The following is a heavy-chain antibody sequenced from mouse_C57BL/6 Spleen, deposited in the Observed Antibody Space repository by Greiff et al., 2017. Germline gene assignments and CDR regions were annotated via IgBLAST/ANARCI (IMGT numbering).Heavy chain of an antibody. D-gene: IGHD1-1*01. CDR3: ARSDYYGSSYAFAY. CDR2: IDPSDSYT. CDR1: GYTFTSYW. J-gene: IGHJ3*01. Sequence: QVQLQQPGAELVMPGALVKLSCKASGYTFTSYWMHWVKQRPGQGLEWIGEIDPSDSYTNYNQKFKGKSTLTVDKSSSTAYMQLSNLTSEDSAVYYCARSDYYGSSYAFAYWGQGTLVTVSA. V-gene: IGHV1-69*01.